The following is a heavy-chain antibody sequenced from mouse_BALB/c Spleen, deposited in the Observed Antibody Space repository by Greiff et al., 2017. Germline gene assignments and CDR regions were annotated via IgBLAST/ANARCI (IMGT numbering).Heavy chain of an antibody. CDR3: AREGVFITTAHYYAMDY. J-gene: IGHJ4*01. CDR2: INPSTGYT. Sequence: QVQLQQSGAELAKPGASVKMSCKASGYTFTSYWMHWVKQRPGQGLEWIGYINPSTGYTEYNQKFKDKATLTADKSSSTAYMQLSSLTSEDSAVYYCAREGVFITTAHYYAMDYWGQGTSVTVSS. D-gene: IGHD1-2*01. CDR1: GYTFTSYW. V-gene: IGHV1-7*01.